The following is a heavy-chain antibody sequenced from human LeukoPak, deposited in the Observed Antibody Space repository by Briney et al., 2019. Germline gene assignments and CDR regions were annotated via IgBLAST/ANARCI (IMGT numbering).Heavy chain of an antibody. J-gene: IGHJ3*02. CDR3: AFVPGIAAAGPREKDAFDI. V-gene: IGHV1-24*01. Sequence: GASVKVSCKASGYTFTGYYMHWVRQAPGQGLEWMGGFDPEDGETIYAQKFQGRVTMTEDTSTDTAYMELSSLRSEDTAVYYCAFVPGIAAAGPREKDAFDIWGQGTMVTVSS. D-gene: IGHD6-13*01. CDR1: GYTFTGYY. CDR2: FDPEDGET.